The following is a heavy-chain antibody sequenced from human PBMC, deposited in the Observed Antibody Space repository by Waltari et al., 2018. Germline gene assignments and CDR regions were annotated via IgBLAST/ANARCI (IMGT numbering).Heavy chain of an antibody. CDR1: GGTFSSYA. Sequence: QVQLVQSGAEVKKPGSSVKVSCKASGGTFSSYAISWVRQAPGQGLEWMGRISPMFGTANYAPKLQGRVTITADKSTSTAYRERSSLRSEDTALYYCAIAAARTYYYYYGMDVWGQGTTVTVSS. CDR3: AIAAARTYYYYYGMDV. CDR2: ISPMFGTA. D-gene: IGHD6-13*01. V-gene: IGHV1-69*08. J-gene: IGHJ6*02.